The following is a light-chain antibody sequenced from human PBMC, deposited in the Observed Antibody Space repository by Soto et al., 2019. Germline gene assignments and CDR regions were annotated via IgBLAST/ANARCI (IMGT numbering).Light chain of an antibody. CDR1: QSVSSAY. V-gene: IGKV3-20*01. CDR3: QQYGSSFT. Sequence: EIVLTQSPGTLSLSPGERATLSCRASQSVSSAYLAWYQQKPGQAPRLLIYGAFSTATGIPDRFSGYGSGTDFTLTITRLEPEDFAVYYCQQYGSSFTFGQGTKLQIK. J-gene: IGKJ2*01. CDR2: GAF.